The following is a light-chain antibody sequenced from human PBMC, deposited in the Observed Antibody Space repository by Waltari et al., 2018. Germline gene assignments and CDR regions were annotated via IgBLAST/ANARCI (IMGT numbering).Light chain of an antibody. CDR3: QTWGTGIGV. Sequence: QLVLTQSASAAASLGAAVTRTCNLSSGPSNTAIAWHQQQPAKGPRYLMRVNSDGSHNKGDGIPDRFSGSSSGSERYLTISSLQSEDEADYYCQTWGTGIGVFGGGTKLTVL. CDR2: VNSDGSH. V-gene: IGLV4-69*02. CDR1: SGPSNTA. J-gene: IGLJ3*02.